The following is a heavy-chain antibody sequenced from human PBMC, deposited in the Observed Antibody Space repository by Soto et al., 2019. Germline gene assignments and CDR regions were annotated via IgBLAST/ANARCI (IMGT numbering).Heavy chain of an antibody. V-gene: IGHV1-69*13. J-gene: IGHJ4*02. CDR3: ATSPGFGGYYVV. CDR2: ITPSFGTR. D-gene: IGHD3-10*02. Sequence: ASVTVSCKASGGTFSTKYAISWVRQAPGEGLEWMGGITPSFGTRDYAQKFRDRLTITADASTGIVYMELTSLRSQDTAVYYCATSPGFGGYYVVWGQGTLVTVSS. CDR1: GGTFSTKYA.